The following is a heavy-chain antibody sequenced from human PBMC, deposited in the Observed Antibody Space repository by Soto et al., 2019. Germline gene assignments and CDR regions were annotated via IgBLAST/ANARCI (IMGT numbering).Heavy chain of an antibody. V-gene: IGHV4-39*01. J-gene: IGHJ4*02. Sequence: TSETLSLTCTVSGGSISSSSYYWGWIRQPPGKGLEWIGSIYYSGSTYYNPSLKSRVTISVDTSKNQFSLKLSSVTAADTAVYYCARARGGWYFGGDFDYWGQGTLVTVSS. D-gene: IGHD6-19*01. CDR2: IYYSGST. CDR1: GGSISSSSYY. CDR3: ARARGGWYFGGDFDY.